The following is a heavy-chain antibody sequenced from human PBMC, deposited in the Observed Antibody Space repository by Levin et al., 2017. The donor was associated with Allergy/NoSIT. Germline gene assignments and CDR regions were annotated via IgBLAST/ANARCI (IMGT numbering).Heavy chain of an antibody. D-gene: IGHD3-3*02. Sequence: KWSGPTLVKPPETLTLTCTFSGFSLTTNGVGVGWLRQPPGKAPEWLALIYWDDDERYSPSLKSRLTITKDTSKNQVVLTMTNVDPVDTATYYCAHRRMDQHFWSGYPPFDYWGQGTLVTVSS. CDR2: IYWDDDE. V-gene: IGHV2-5*02. J-gene: IGHJ4*02. CDR3: AHRRMDQHFWSGYPPFDY. CDR1: GFSLTTNGVG.